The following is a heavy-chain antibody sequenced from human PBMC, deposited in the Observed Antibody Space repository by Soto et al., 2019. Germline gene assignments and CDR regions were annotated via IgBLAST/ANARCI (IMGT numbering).Heavy chain of an antibody. CDR1: GFTFGNYG. CDR3: AKDTVAIRSFYFDS. D-gene: IGHD2-21*01. V-gene: IGHV3-23*01. J-gene: IGHJ4*02. Sequence: GGSLRVSCEASGFTFGNYGMSWVRQAPGKGLEWVSTISGSGDRTYYADSVTGRFTISRDNSKNTLYLQMHSLGVEDTAVYFCAKDTVAIRSFYFDSWAQGTLVTVSS. CDR2: ISGSGDRT.